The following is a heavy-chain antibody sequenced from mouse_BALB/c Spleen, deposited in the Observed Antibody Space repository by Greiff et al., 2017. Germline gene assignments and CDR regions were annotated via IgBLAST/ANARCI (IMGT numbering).Heavy chain of an antibody. CDR3: ADDSESGIDY. J-gene: IGHJ2*01. CDR1: GFTFSDYG. Sequence: EVKLVESGGGLVQPGGSRKLSCAASGFTFSDYGMAWVRQAPGKGLEWVAFISNLAYSNYSADTVTGRFTITRENAKNTQFLKMSSLRSEDTAMYCGADDSESGIDYWGQGTTVTVSA. V-gene: IGHV5-15*02. CDR2: ISNLAYSN.